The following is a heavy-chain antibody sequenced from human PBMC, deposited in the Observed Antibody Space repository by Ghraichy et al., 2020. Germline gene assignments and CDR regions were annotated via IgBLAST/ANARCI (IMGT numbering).Heavy chain of an antibody. J-gene: IGHJ3*02. CDR1: GFTFSSYG. D-gene: IGHD4-17*01. CDR2: IRYDGSNK. V-gene: IGHV3-30*02. Sequence: LSLTCAASGFTFSSYGMHWVRQAPGEGLEWVAFIRYDGSNKYYADSVKGRFTISRDNSKNTLYLQMNSLRAEDTAVYYCAKDHYGDYSYDAFDIWGQGTMVTVSS. CDR3: AKDHYGDYSYDAFDI.